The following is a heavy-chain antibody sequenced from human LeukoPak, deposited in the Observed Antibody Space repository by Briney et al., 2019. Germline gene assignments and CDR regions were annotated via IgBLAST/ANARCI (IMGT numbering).Heavy chain of an antibody. CDR2: ISGSGGST. CDR3: AKDPLVATIGIQTFDPRAQY. Sequence: PGGSLRLSCAASGFTFSSYAMSWVRQAPGKGLEWVSAISGSGGSTYYADSVKGRFTISRDNSKNTLYLQMNSLRAEDTAVYYCAKDPLVATIGIQTFDPRAQYWGQGTLVTVSS. D-gene: IGHD5-12*01. V-gene: IGHV3-23*01. CDR1: GFTFSSYA. J-gene: IGHJ4*02.